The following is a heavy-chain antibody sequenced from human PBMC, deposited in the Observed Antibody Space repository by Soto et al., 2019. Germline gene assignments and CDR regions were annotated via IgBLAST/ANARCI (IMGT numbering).Heavy chain of an antibody. J-gene: IGHJ4*02. CDR1: GFTFSSYG. D-gene: IGHD1-26*01. V-gene: IGHV3-30*18. CDR2: ISYDGSYK. Sequence: GGSLRLSCAASGFTFSSYGMHWVRQAPGKGLEWVTFISYDGSYKYSEDPVKGRFTISRDNSKNTLYLQMDSLRVEDTAVYYCAKDGAAGAKYLDYWGQGTLVTVSS. CDR3: AKDGAAGAKYLDY.